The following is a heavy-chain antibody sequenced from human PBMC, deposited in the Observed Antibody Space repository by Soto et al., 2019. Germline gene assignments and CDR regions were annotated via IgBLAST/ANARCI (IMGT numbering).Heavy chain of an antibody. Sequence: SETLSLTCAVSGGSISSGGYSWSWIRQPPGKGLEWIGYIYHSGSTYYNPSLKSRVTISVDRSKNQFSLKLSSVTAADTAVYYCARGEGRGIAAATPSYWGQGTLVTVSS. J-gene: IGHJ4*02. D-gene: IGHD6-13*01. CDR1: GGSISSGGYS. CDR2: IYHSGST. V-gene: IGHV4-30-2*01. CDR3: ARGEGRGIAAATPSY.